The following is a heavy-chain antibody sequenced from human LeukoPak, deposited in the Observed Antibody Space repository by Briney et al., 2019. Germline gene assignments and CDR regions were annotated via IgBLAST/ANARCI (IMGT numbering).Heavy chain of an antibody. CDR2: ISYDGSNK. Sequence: GGSLRLSCAASGFTFSSYAMHWVRQAPGKGLEWVAVISYDGSNKYYADSVKGRFTISRDNSKNTLYLQMYSLRAEDTAVYYCARDRRRIAVAGTIDYWGQGTLVTVSS. CDR1: GFTFSSYA. J-gene: IGHJ4*02. D-gene: IGHD6-19*01. CDR3: ARDRRRIAVAGTIDY. V-gene: IGHV3-30-3*01.